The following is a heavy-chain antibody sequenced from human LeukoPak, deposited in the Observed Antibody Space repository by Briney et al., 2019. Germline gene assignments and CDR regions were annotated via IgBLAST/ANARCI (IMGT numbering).Heavy chain of an antibody. CDR1: RFTFSDYY. CDR3: ARDSSSWDY. J-gene: IGHJ4*02. CDR2: ISSSGSTI. V-gene: IGHV3-11*04. Sequence: PGGSLTLSCAASRFTFSDYYMSWLRQAPGKGLEWGSYISSSGSTIYYADSVKGRFTISRDNAKNSLYLQMNSLRAEDTAVYYCARDSSSWDYWGQGTLVTVSS. D-gene: IGHD6-13*01.